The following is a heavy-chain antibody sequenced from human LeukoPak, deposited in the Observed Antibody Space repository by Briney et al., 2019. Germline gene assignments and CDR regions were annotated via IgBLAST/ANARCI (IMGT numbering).Heavy chain of an antibody. CDR2: INPNGGGT. D-gene: IGHD3-22*01. CDR1: GYSFTAYY. Sequence: ASVKVSCKASGYSFTAYYVHWVRQAPGQGLEWMGWINPNGGGTKYVQRFQDRVTMTRDTSISTAYMELSGLRSDDTAVYFCAREGVIDTMIVGYYFDYWGQGTLVTVSS. V-gene: IGHV1-2*02. CDR3: AREGVIDTMIVGYYFDY. J-gene: IGHJ4*02.